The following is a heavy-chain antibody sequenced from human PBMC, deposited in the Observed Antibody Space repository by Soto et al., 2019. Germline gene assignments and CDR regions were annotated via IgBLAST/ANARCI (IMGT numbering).Heavy chain of an antibody. D-gene: IGHD7-27*01. CDR3: ARGWGRIFDY. Sequence: QVQLQQWGAGLLKPSETLSLTCAVYGGSFSGYYWNWIRQPPGKGLEWIGEINHTGRTNYNPSLKSRVTISVDTSKTQFPLKLSSVTAADTAVYYCARGWGRIFDYWGQGTLVTVSS. J-gene: IGHJ4*02. CDR1: GGSFSGYY. CDR2: INHTGRT. V-gene: IGHV4-34*01.